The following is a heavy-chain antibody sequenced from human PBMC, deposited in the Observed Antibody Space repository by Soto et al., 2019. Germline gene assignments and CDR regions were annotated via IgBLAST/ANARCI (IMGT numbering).Heavy chain of an antibody. V-gene: IGHV4-61*01. CDR1: AGSVRRCSYH. CDR3: AREESGSYSLFDY. CDR2: IYYSGST. J-gene: IGHJ4*02. Sequence: SEALCLTWTGSAGSVRRCSYHWCWLRHPPGKGLEWIGYIYYSGSTNYNPSLKSRVTISVDTSKNQFSLKLSSVTAAYTAVYYCAREESGSYSLFDYWGQGTLVTVSS. D-gene: IGHD1-26*01.